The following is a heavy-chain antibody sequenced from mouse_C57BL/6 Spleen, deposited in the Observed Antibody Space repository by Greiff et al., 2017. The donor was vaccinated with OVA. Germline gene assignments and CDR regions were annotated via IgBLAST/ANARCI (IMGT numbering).Heavy chain of an antibody. V-gene: IGHV2-6-1*01. CDR1: GFSLTSYG. CDR2: IWSDGST. Sequence: VHLVESGPGLVAPSQSLSITCTVSGFSLTSYGVHWVRQPPGKGLEWLVVIWSDGSTTYNSALKSRLNISKDNSKSQVFLKMNSLQTDDTAMYYCARHSSNPYAMDYWGQGTSVTVSS. J-gene: IGHJ4*01. CDR3: ARHSSNPYAMDY. D-gene: IGHD2-5*01.